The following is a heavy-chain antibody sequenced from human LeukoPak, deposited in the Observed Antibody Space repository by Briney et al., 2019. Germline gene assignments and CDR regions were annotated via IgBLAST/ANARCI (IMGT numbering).Heavy chain of an antibody. V-gene: IGHV3-30-3*01. CDR2: ISYDGSNK. J-gene: IGHJ4*02. CDR3: AKDIYSSSWYKFGPVDY. Sequence: PGRSLRLSCAASGFTFSSYAMHWVRQAPGKGLEWVAVISYDGSNKYYADSVKGRFTISRDNSKNTLYLQMNSLRAEDTAVYYCAKDIYSSSWYKFGPVDYWGQGTLVTVSS. CDR1: GFTFSSYA. D-gene: IGHD6-13*01.